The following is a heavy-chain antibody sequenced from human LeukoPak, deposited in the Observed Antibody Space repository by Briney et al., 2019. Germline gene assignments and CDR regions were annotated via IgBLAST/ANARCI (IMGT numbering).Heavy chain of an antibody. CDR2: IWYDGSNK. CDR3: ARDRPVTTMDY. V-gene: IGHV3-33*01. Sequence: GGSLRLSCAASGFTFSSNGMHWALQAPGKGLEWVAVIWYDGSNKYYADSVKGRFTISRDNSKNTLYLQMNSLRAEDTAVYYCARDRPVTTMDYWGQGTLVTVSS. D-gene: IGHD4-17*01. J-gene: IGHJ4*02. CDR1: GFTFSSNG.